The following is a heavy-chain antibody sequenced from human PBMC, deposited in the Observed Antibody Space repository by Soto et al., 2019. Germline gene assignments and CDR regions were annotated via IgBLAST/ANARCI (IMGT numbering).Heavy chain of an antibody. CDR2: IYYSGST. Sequence: SETLSLTCTVSGGSISSSSYYWGWIRQPPGKGLEWIGSIYYSGSTYYNPSLKSRVTISVDTSKNQFSLKLSSVTAADTAVYYCARATPGPAAIHNWFDPWGQGTLVTVSS. D-gene: IGHD2-2*02. V-gene: IGHV4-39*01. CDR1: GGSISSSSYY. CDR3: ARATPGPAAIHNWFDP. J-gene: IGHJ5*02.